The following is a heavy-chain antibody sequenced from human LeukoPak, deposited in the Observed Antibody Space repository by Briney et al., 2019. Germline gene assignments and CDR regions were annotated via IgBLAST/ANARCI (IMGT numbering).Heavy chain of an antibody. CDR3: ARSGRGTYYYFDL. J-gene: IGHJ4*02. V-gene: IGHV1-18*01. D-gene: IGHD1-26*01. Sequence: ASVKVSCKASGYSFTNYGISWVRQAPGQGLEWVGWVSAYNGHTIYAQTLQGRVTMTRDTSTSTAYMELRSLRSDDTAVYYCARSGRGTYYYFDLWGQGTLVTVSS. CDR2: VSAYNGHT. CDR1: GYSFTNYG.